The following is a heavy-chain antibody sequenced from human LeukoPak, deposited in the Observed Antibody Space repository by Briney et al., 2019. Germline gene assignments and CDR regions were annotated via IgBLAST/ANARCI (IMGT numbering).Heavy chain of an antibody. J-gene: IGHJ4*02. CDR2: IKQDGSEK. V-gene: IGHV3-7*03. CDR1: GFTFSSYW. Sequence: GGSLRLSCAASGFTFSSYWMSWVRQAPGKGLEWVANIKQDGSEKYYVDSVKGRFTISRDNAKNTLYLQMNSLRAEDTAVYYCAKVGIWFGDLGYFDYWGQGTLVTVSS. CDR3: AKVGIWFGDLGYFDY. D-gene: IGHD3-10*01.